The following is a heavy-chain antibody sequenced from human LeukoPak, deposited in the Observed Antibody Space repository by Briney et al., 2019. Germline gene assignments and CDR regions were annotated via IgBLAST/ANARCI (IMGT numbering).Heavy chain of an antibody. CDR1: GFTFSGST. CDR3: TTDWVVVPAATSGGVYYFDY. V-gene: IGHV3-73*01. CDR2: IRNKANTYAT. Sequence: GGSLRLSCAASGFTFSGSTMNWVRQASGKGLEWVGRIRNKANTYATAYAASVKGRFTVSRDESKNTASLQMNSLKSEDTAVYFCTTDWVVVPAATSGGVYYFDYWGQGTLVTVSS. D-gene: IGHD2-2*01. J-gene: IGHJ4*02.